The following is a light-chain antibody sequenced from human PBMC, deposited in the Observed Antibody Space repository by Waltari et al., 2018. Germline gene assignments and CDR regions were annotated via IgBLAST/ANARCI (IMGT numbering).Light chain of an antibody. CDR1: QSIGTY. J-gene: IGKJ2*01. CDR3: QQRSSWTPHT. V-gene: IGKV3-11*01. Sequence: EIVLTQSPATPSLSPGETATLPCRASQSIGTYLAWYQQKPGQAPRLLIYDASNRATGIPDRFRGSWSGTDFTLTISSLEPEDFALYYCQQRSSWTPHTFGQGARLEIK. CDR2: DAS.